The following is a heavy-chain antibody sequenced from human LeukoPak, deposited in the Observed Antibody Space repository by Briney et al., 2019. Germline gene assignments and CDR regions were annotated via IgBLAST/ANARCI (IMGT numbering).Heavy chain of an antibody. V-gene: IGHV3-30*02. Sequence: GGSLRLSCAASGFTFSSYGMHWVRQAPGKGLEWVAFIRYDGSNKYYADSVKGRFTISRDNSKNTLYLQMNSLRAEDTAVYYCAKDREVATISRFDPWGQGTLVTVSS. J-gene: IGHJ5*02. D-gene: IGHD5-12*01. CDR2: IRYDGSNK. CDR1: GFTFSSYG. CDR3: AKDREVATISRFDP.